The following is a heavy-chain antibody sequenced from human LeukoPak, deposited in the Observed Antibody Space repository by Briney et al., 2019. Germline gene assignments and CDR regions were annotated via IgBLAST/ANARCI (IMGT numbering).Heavy chain of an antibody. CDR1: GYTFTGYY. J-gene: IGHJ4*02. Sequence: ASVKVSXKASGYTFTGYYMHWVRQAPGQGLEWMGWINPNSGGTNYAQKFQGRVTMTRDTPISTAYMELSRLRSDDTAVYYCARDYYDSSGYYYDDYWGQGTLVTVSS. V-gene: IGHV1-2*02. CDR3: ARDYYDSSGYYYDDY. D-gene: IGHD3-22*01. CDR2: INPNSGGT.